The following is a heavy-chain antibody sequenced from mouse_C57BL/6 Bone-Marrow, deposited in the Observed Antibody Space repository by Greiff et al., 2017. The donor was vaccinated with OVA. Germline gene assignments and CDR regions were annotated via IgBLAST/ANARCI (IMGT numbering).Heavy chain of an antibody. J-gene: IGHJ2*01. CDR3: ASDGYYY. CDR2: ISGGGGNT. V-gene: IGHV5-9*01. CDR1: GFTFSSYT. Sequence: EVQLVESGGGLVKPGGSLKLSCAASGFTFSSYTLSWVRQTPEKRLEWVATISGGGGNTYYPDSVKGRFTISRDKAKNTLYLQMSSLWSEDTALYYCASDGYYYWGQGTTLTVSS. D-gene: IGHD2-3*01.